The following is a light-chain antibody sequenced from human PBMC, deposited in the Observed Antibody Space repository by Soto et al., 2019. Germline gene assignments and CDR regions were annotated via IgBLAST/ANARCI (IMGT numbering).Light chain of an antibody. CDR3: QQTLSFPPT. Sequence: DIQITQSPSTLSGSVGDRVTITCRASQAIDSWLAWYQQKPGEAPKLLIFTGSLLHSGVPPRFSGSGSGTDFTLTISSLQPEDFATYYCQQTLSFPPTFGQGTKVDIK. CDR1: QAIDSW. V-gene: IGKV1-12*01. CDR2: TGS. J-gene: IGKJ1*01.